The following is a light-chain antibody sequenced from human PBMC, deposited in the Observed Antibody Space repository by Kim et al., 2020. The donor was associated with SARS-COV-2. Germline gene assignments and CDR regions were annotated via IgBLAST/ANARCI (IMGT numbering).Light chain of an antibody. CDR2: AAS. J-gene: IGKJ2*01. Sequence: DIQMTQSPSSLSASVGDRVTITWGANQGVSNYLAWYQQKPGKVPKLLIYAASTLESGVPSRFSGSGSGTDFSLTISSLQPEDVATYYCQKYNRAPFTFGQGTKLEI. CDR3: QKYNRAPFT. V-gene: IGKV1-27*01. CDR1: QGVSNY.